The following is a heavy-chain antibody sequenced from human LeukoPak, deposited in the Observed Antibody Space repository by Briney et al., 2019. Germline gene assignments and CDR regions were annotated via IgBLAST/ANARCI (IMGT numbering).Heavy chain of an antibody. D-gene: IGHD3-10*01. CDR3: ARNYYGSGSYGAEYFQH. CDR2: ISSNGGST. Sequence: GGSLRLSCAASGFTFSSYAMHWVRQAPGKGLEYVSAISSNGGSTYYANSVKGRFTISRDNSKNTLCLQMGSLRAEDMAVYYCARNYYGSGSYGAEYFQHWGQGTLVTASS. J-gene: IGHJ1*01. CDR1: GFTFSSYA. V-gene: IGHV3-64*01.